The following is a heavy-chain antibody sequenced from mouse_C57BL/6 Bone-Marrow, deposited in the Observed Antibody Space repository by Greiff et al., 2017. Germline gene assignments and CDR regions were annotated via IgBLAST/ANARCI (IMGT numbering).Heavy chain of an antibody. CDR1: GYTFTDYY. CDR2: INPNNGST. D-gene: IGHD1-1*01. CDR3: ARRALLLRVPLVFDV. J-gene: IGHJ1*03. V-gene: IGHV1-26*01. Sequence: EVQLQQSGPSLVKPGASVKISCKASGYTFTDYYMNWVKQSHGKSLEWIGDINPNNGSTSYNQTFNRKATLTVDKSSSTAYMELRSLTSEDSAVYYCARRALLLRVPLVFDVWGTGTTVTFSS.